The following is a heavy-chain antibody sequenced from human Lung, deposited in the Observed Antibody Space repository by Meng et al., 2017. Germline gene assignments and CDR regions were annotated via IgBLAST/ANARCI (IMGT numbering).Heavy chain of an antibody. V-gene: IGHV4-34*01. CDR1: GVSFSDYY. J-gene: IGHJ4*02. CDR2: INHSGST. Sequence: VQQQQWAAVLLKPSETLSLTCVGSGVSFSDYYWSWIRQPPGKGLEWIGEINHSGSTNYNPSLESRATISVDTSQNNLSLKLSSVTAADSAVYYCARGPTTMAHDFDYWGQGTLVTVSS. CDR3: ARGPTTMAHDFDY. D-gene: IGHD4-11*01.